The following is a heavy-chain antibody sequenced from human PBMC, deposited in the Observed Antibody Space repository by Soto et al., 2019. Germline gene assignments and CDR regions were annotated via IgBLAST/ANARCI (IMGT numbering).Heavy chain of an antibody. V-gene: IGHV3-74*01. Sequence: EVQLVESGGGLVQPGGSLRLSCEASGFTFSTFWMHWVRQAPGKGLVWVSRINSDGSSTIYADSVKGRVTISRDNAKNMLYLQMNSLRAEDTAVYYCARDFEYWGQGTLVTVSS. CDR1: GFTFSTFW. CDR3: ARDFEY. J-gene: IGHJ4*02. CDR2: INSDGSST.